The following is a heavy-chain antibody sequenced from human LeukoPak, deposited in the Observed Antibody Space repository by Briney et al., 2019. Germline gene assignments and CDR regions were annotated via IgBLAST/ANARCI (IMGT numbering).Heavy chain of an antibody. Sequence: GGSPRLSCAASGFTFSSYSMNWVRQAPGKGLEWVSSISSSSSYIYYADSVKGRFTISRDNAKNSLYLQMNSLRAEDTAVYYCARDWSSLIVVVAPGAFDIWGQGTMVTVSS. D-gene: IGHD2-15*01. V-gene: IGHV3-21*01. CDR2: ISSSSSYI. CDR3: ARDWSSLIVVVAPGAFDI. J-gene: IGHJ3*02. CDR1: GFTFSSYS.